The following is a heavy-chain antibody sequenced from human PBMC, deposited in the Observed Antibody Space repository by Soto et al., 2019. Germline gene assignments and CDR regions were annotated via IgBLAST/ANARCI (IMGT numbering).Heavy chain of an antibody. CDR2: INAGNGNT. Sequence: GASVKVSCKASGYTFTSYAMHWVRQAPGQRLEWMGWINAGNGNTKYSQKFQGRVTITRDTSASTAYMELSSLRSEDTAVYYCARDQGRFSSSWYRPLDYWGQGTLVTV. CDR1: GYTFTSYA. J-gene: IGHJ4*02. V-gene: IGHV1-3*01. D-gene: IGHD6-13*01. CDR3: ARDQGRFSSSWYRPLDY.